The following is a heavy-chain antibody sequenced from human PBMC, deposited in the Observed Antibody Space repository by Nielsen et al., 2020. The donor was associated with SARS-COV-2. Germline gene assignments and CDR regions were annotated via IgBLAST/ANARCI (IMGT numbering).Heavy chain of an antibody. J-gene: IGHJ3*02. CDR3: ASAPGDGYNPWTFDI. CDR2: ISWNSGSI. CDR1: GFTFSSYG. Sequence: GGSLRLSCAASGFTFSSYGMHWVRQAPGKGLEWVSGISWNSGSIGYADSVKGRFTISRDNAKNSLYLQMNSLRAEDTALYYCASAPGDGYNPWTFDIWGQGTMVTVSS. V-gene: IGHV3-9*01. D-gene: IGHD5-24*01.